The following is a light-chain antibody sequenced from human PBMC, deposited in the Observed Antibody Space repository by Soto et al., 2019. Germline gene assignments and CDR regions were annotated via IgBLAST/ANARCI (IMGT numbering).Light chain of an antibody. Sequence: QSVLTQPPSASGSPGQSVTISCSGGGSNIGKNTVHWYQVLPGTAPKLLIYSNGQRPTGVPDRFSGSKSGTSASLAISGLQSADEADYYCAACDDSPNGVVFGGGTKLTVL. V-gene: IGLV1-44*01. CDR3: AACDDSPNGVV. J-gene: IGLJ2*01. CDR2: SNG. CDR1: GSNIGKNT.